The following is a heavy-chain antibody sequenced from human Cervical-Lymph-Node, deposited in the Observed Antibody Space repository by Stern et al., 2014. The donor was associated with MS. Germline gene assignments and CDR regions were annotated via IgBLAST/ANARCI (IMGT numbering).Heavy chain of an antibody. J-gene: IGHJ4*02. CDR3: ALPEHS. V-gene: IGHV4-34*01. Sequence: QVQLQQWGAGLLRPSETLSLTCEVSGVSFSNYYWRWIRQPPGRRPEWIGDINRGGNANYNPSLRGRVTLSVDASKNQFSLNLAAVTAADTAVYYWALPEHSWGQGSLVTVTS. CDR1: GVSFSNYY. CDR2: INRGGNA.